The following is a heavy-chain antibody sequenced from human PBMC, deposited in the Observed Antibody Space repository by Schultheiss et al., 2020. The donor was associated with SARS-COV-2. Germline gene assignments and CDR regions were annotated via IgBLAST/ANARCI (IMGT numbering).Heavy chain of an antibody. CDR2: ISSSSSYI. V-gene: IGHV3-21*01. Sequence: GGSLRLSCAASGFTFSSYAMHWVRQAPGKGLEWVAFISSSSSYIYYADSLKGRFTISRDNAKNSLYLQMNSLRAEDTAVYYCARESGTYDDYSLDFWGQGTLVTVSS. J-gene: IGHJ4*02. D-gene: IGHD1-26*01. CDR1: GFTFSSYA. CDR3: ARESGTYDDYSLDF.